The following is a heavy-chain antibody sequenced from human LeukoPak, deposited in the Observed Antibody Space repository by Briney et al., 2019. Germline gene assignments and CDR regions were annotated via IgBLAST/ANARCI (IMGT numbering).Heavy chain of an antibody. CDR1: GFTFSSYS. D-gene: IGHD6-19*01. Sequence: SGGSLRLSCAASGFTFSSYSMNWVRQAPGKGLEWVSSISSSSSYIYYADSVKGRFTISRDNAKNSLYLQMNSLRAEDTAVYYCARESSSGWYLNYHYYYMDVWGKGTTVTISS. V-gene: IGHV3-21*01. J-gene: IGHJ6*03. CDR2: ISSSSSYI. CDR3: ARESSSGWYLNYHYYYMDV.